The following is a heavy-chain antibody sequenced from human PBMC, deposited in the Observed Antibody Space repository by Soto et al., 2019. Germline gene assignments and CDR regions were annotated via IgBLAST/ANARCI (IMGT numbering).Heavy chain of an antibody. CDR2: IIPIFGTA. Sequence: ASVKVSCKTSGCTFSSYAISWVRQAPGQGLEWMGGIIPIFGTANYAQKFQGRVTITADESTSTAYMELSSLRSEDTAVYYCARDRATGTPWDAFDIWGQGTMVTVSS. CDR3: ARDRATGTPWDAFDI. J-gene: IGHJ3*02. D-gene: IGHD1-1*01. CDR1: GCTFSSYA. V-gene: IGHV1-69*13.